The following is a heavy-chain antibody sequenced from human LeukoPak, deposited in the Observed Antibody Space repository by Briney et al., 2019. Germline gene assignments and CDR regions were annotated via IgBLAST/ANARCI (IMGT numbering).Heavy chain of an antibody. CDR3: ARDRGYSRSSAYYYGMDV. CDR1: GGSISSYY. V-gene: IGHV4-59*01. Sequence: SETLSLTCTVSGGSISSYYWSWIRQPPGKGLEWIGYIYYSGSTNYNPSLKSRVTISVDTSKNQFSLKMTSVTAADTAVYYCARDRGYSRSSAYYYGMDVWGQGTTVTVSS. D-gene: IGHD6-6*01. CDR2: IYYSGST. J-gene: IGHJ6*02.